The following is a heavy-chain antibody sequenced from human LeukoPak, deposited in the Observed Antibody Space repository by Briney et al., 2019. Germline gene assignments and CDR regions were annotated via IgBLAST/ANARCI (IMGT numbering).Heavy chain of an antibody. CDR2: LNPNSGGT. V-gene: IGHV1-2*06. D-gene: IGHD1-26*01. J-gene: IGHJ4*02. CDR3: ARVPGIVGAIDY. Sequence: ASVKVSCKASGYTFTGYYMHWVRQAPGQGLEWMGRLNPNSGGTNYAQKFQGRATMTRDTSISTAYMELSRLRSDDTAVYYCARVPGIVGAIDYWGQGTLVTVSS. CDR1: GYTFTGYY.